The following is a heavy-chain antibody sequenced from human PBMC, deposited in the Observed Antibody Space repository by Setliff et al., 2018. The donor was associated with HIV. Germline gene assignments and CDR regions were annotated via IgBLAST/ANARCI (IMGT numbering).Heavy chain of an antibody. CDR1: GFTFSPYW. J-gene: IGHJ5*02. CDR2: INSDGTST. D-gene: IGHD3-10*01. V-gene: IGHV3-74*03. Sequence: GGSLRLSCAASGFTFSPYWMHWVRQAPGKGLVWVSRINSDGTSTTYADSVKGRFTISRDNDKNSVHLQMTSLRAEDTAVYYCASSGSGSYINWFGPWGQGTLVTVYS. CDR3: ASSGSGSYINWFGP.